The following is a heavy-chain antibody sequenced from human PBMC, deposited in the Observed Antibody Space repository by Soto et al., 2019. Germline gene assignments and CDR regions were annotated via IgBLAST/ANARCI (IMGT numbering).Heavy chain of an antibody. CDR3: TTRYDFYSGLDV. Sequence: EVQLVESGGALIKPGGSLRLSCAASGFTFTHAWMNWVRQAPGKGLEWVGRVKSRGDGGTTDYAAPVKDRFTVSSDDSKTRFFLQMNSLKIEDTAVYYCTTRYDFYSGLDVWGQGTTVIVSS. J-gene: IGHJ6*02. V-gene: IGHV3-15*07. CDR2: VKSRGDGGTT. CDR1: GFTFTHAW.